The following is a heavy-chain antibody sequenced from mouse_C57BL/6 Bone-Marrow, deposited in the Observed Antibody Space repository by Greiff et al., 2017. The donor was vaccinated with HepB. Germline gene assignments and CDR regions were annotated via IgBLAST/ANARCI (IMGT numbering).Heavy chain of an antibody. V-gene: IGHV14-4*01. CDR1: GFNIKDDY. Sequence: VQLQQSGAELVRPGASVKLSCTASGFNIKDDYMHWVKQRPEQGLEWIGWIDPENGDTEYASKFQGKATITADTSSNTAYLQLSSLTSEDTAAYYCTPYYYGSSYRWYFDVWGTGTTVTVSS. J-gene: IGHJ1*03. CDR2: IDPENGDT. CDR3: TPYYYGSSYRWYFDV. D-gene: IGHD1-1*01.